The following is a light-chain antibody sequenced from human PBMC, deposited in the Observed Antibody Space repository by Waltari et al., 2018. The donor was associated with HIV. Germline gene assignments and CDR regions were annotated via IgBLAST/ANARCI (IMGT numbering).Light chain of an antibody. Sequence: QSVLSQPPSASGTPGQHTSISCSGDISHLGNSFLYCDQQRPGMAPRLLIYRTDQRPSGVPDRFSGSKSDTSAALAISGLRFEDEADYHCSTWDDSLSHWVFGGGTKLTVL. CDR3: STWDDSLSHWV. V-gene: IGLV1-47*01. CDR2: RTD. CDR1: ISHLGNSF. J-gene: IGLJ3*02.